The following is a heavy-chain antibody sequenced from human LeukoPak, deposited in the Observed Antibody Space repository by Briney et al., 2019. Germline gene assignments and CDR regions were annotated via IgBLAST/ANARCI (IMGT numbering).Heavy chain of an antibody. D-gene: IGHD3-3*01. CDR3: ARDGGYDFWSGSLADV. CDR1: GGSISSSSYY. V-gene: IGHV4-39*07. J-gene: IGHJ6*02. Sequence: SETLSLTCTVSGGSISSSSYYWGWIRQPPGKGLEWIGSIYYSGSTYYNPSLKSRVTISVDTSKNQFSLKLSSVTAADTAVYYCARDGGYDFWSGSLADVWGQGTTVTVSS. CDR2: IYYSGST.